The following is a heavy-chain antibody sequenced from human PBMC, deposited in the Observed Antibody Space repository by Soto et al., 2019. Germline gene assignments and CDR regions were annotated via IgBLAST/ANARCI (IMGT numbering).Heavy chain of an antibody. CDR1: GGSISSGDYY. CDR2: IYYSGST. J-gene: IGHJ4*02. D-gene: IGHD4-17*01. V-gene: IGHV4-30-4*01. CDR3: AVYGDSSVYLDY. Sequence: QVQLQESGPGLVKPSQTLSLTCTVSGGSISSGDYYWSWIRQPPGKGLEWIGYIYYSGSTYYNPSLRSRATMSVDTSKNQFSRTLSSVTAADPAVDYCAVYGDSSVYLDYWGQGTLVTVSS.